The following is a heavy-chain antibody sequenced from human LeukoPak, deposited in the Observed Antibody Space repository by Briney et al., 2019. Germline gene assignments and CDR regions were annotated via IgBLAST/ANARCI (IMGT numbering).Heavy chain of an antibody. CDR1: GGSISSAGYY. CDR2: IYHSGNT. Sequence: PSQTLSLTCTVSGGSISSAGYYWTWIRQPPGKGLEWIGYIYHSGNTYYNPSLKSRVTISVDRSKNQFSLKLSSVTAADTAVYYCAREVVIGGPDYYYYGMDVWGQGTTVTVSS. D-gene: IGHD3-22*01. V-gene: IGHV4-30-2*01. CDR3: AREVVIGGPDYYYYGMDV. J-gene: IGHJ6*02.